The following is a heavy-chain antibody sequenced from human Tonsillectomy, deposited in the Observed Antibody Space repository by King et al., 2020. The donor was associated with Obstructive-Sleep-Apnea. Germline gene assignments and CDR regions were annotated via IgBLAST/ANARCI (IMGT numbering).Heavy chain of an antibody. CDR3: ARDLGYCSSTSCYNWFDP. CDR2: INPNSGGT. D-gene: IGHD2-2*01. J-gene: IGHJ5*02. V-gene: IGHV1-2*02. CDR1: GYTFTGYY. Sequence: VQLVESGAEVKKPGASVKVSCKASGYTFTGYYIHWVRQAPGQGLEWMGWINPNSGGTNYAQKFQGRVTMTRDTSISTAYMELSRLRSDDTAVYYCARDLGYCSSTSCYNWFDPWGQGTLVTVSS.